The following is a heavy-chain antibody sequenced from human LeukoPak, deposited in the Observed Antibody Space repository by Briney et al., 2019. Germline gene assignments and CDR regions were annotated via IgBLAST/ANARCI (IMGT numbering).Heavy chain of an antibody. J-gene: IGHJ4*02. D-gene: IGHD5-18*01. V-gene: IGHV4-59*08. CDR2: IYYSGST. CDR1: GGSISNYY. Sequence: PSETLSLTCTVSGGSISNYYWSWIRQPPGKGLEWIEYIYYSGSTNYNPSLKSRVTISVDTSKNQFSLKLSSVTAADTAVYYCARRGYSYGQIDYWGQGTLVTVSS. CDR3: ARRGYSYGQIDY.